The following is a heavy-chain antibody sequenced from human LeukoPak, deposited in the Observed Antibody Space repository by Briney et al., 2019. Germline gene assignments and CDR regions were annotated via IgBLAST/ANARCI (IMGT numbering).Heavy chain of an antibody. CDR3: ASPAAGNAKGRDFDL. V-gene: IGHV1-69*04. CDR2: IIPILGIA. D-gene: IGHD6-13*01. CDR1: GGAFSSYA. J-gene: IGHJ2*01. Sequence: SVKVSCKASGGAFSSYAISWVRQAPGQGLEWMGRIIPILGIANYAQKFQGRVTITADKSTSTAYMELSSLRSEDTAVYYCASPAAGNAKGRDFDLWGRGTLVTVSS.